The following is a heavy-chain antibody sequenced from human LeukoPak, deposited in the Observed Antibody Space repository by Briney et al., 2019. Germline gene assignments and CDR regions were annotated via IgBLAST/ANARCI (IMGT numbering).Heavy chain of an antibody. J-gene: IGHJ2*01. D-gene: IGHD6-13*01. V-gene: IGHV4-59*08. CDR2: IYYSGST. Sequence: SETLSLTCTVSGGSISSYYWSWIRQPPGKGLEWIGYIYYSGSTNYNPSLKSRVTISVDTSKNQFSLKLSSVTAADTAVYYCARRQIQRQQLDWYFDLWGRGTLVTVSS. CDR1: GGSISSYY. CDR3: ARRQIQRQQLDWYFDL.